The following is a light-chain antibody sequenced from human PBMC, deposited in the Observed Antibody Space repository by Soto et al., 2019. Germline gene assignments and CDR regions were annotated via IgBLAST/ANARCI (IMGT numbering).Light chain of an antibody. CDR1: QDISIH. CDR2: GAS. V-gene: IGKV1-16*02. Sequence: DIPMTQSPSSVSAYVGDRVTIACRASQDISIHLAWFQQKPGKAPKSLIFGASSLQSWVPSKFSGSGSGTDFTLTIDSLQPEDFATYYCQQYHNYPPSFGQGTKVEIK. CDR3: QQYHNYPPS. J-gene: IGKJ1*01.